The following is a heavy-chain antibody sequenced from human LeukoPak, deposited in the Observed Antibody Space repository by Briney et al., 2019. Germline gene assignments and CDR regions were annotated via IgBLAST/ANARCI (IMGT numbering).Heavy chain of an antibody. CDR1: GFTFTSNW. Sequence: PGGSLRLSCAASGFTFTSNWMSWFRQAPGKGLEWVAHIKQDGSEKYYVDSVKGRFTISRDNAKNSLYLEMNRLRDDDTGVYYCARETAAFDYWGQGTLVTVSS. CDR2: IKQDGSEK. CDR3: ARETAAFDY. D-gene: IGHD6-13*01. V-gene: IGHV3-7*01. J-gene: IGHJ4*02.